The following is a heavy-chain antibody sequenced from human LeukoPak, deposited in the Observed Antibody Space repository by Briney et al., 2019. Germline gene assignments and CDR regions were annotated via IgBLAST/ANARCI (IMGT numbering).Heavy chain of an antibody. Sequence: PSETLSLTCTVSGGSISSYYWSWIRQPPGKGLEWIGYIYYSGSTNYNPSLKSRVTISVDTSKNQISLKLSSVTAADTAVYYCARAVDQWLAEFDYWGQGTLVTVSS. V-gene: IGHV4-59*01. CDR2: IYYSGST. CDR3: ARAVDQWLAEFDY. CDR1: GGSISSYY. J-gene: IGHJ4*02. D-gene: IGHD6-19*01.